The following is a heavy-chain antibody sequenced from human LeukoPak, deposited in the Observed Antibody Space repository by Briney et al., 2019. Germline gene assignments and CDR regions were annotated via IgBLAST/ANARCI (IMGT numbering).Heavy chain of an antibody. CDR2: ISYDGSNK. J-gene: IGHJ4*02. D-gene: IGHD6-19*01. Sequence: PGGSLRLSCAASGFTFSSYAMHWVRQAPGKGLEWVAVISYDGSNKYYADSVKGRFTISRDNSKNTLYLQMNSLRAEDTAVYYCARDPPHSSGWFNYFDYWGQGTLVTVSS. CDR3: ARDPPHSSGWFNYFDY. V-gene: IGHV3-30*04. CDR1: GFTFSSYA.